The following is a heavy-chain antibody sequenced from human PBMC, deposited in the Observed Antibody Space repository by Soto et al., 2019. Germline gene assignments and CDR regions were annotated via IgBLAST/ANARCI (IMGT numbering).Heavy chain of an antibody. V-gene: IGHV3-30*18. CDR1: GFTFSSYG. D-gene: IGHD4-17*01. Sequence: GGSLRLSCAASGFTFSSYGMHWVRQAPGKGLEWVAVISYDGSNKYYADSVKGRFTISRDNSKNTLYLQMNSLRAEDTAVYYCAKIIDYGGNSGLDYWGQGTLVTVSS. CDR2: ISYDGSNK. J-gene: IGHJ4*02. CDR3: AKIIDYGGNSGLDY.